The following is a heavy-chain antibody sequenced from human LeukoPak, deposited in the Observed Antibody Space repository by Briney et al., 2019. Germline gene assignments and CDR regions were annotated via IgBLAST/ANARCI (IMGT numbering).Heavy chain of an antibody. CDR1: GFTFSDYA. J-gene: IGHJ4*02. Sequence: GGSLRLSCAASGFTFSDYAMSWVRPAPGQGLEWGSGLSVNGDITYYADSVRGRFTIARDNSRATLSLQLHSLRAEDTAIYYCIRSHSTVDPLQYYLAFWGRGTQVTVSS. D-gene: IGHD5-24*01. CDR2: LSVNGDIT. CDR3: IRSHSTVDPLQYYLAF. V-gene: IGHV3-23*01.